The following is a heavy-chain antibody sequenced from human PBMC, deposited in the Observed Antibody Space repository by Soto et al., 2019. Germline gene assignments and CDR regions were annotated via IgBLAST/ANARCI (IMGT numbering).Heavy chain of an antibody. CDR1: GFTFSSYW. Sequence: GSLRLSCAASGFTFSSYWMSWVRQAPGKGLEWVANIKQDGSEKYYVDSVKGRFTISRDNAKNSLYLQMNSLRAEDTAVYYCATIAAAGTRYYYYYYMDVWGKGT. CDR3: ATIAAAGTRYYYYYYMDV. J-gene: IGHJ6*03. V-gene: IGHV3-7*01. CDR2: IKQDGSEK. D-gene: IGHD6-13*01.